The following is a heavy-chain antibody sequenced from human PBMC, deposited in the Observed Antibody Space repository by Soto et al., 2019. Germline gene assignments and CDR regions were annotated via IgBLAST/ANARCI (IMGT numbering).Heavy chain of an antibody. Sequence: EVQLVESGGGLVQPGGSLKLSCAASGFTFSGSAMHWVRQASGKGLEWVGRIRSKANSYATAYAASVKGRFTISRDDSKNTAYLQMNSLKTEDTAVYYCTNTLGGVIARYWGQGTLVTVSS. J-gene: IGHJ4*02. D-gene: IGHD3-16*02. CDR2: IRSKANSYAT. CDR1: GFTFSGSA. CDR3: TNTLGGVIARY. V-gene: IGHV3-73*01.